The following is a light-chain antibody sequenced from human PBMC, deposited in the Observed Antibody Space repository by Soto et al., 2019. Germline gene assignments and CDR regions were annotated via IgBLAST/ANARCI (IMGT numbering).Light chain of an antibody. J-gene: IGLJ2*01. CDR2: GNN. CDR3: QSYDNSLSAL. Sequence: QSVLTQPPSVSGAPGQRVTISCTGSSSNIGAGYDVHWYQQLPGTAPKLLIYGNNNRPSGVPDRFSGSKSGTSASLAITGLQAEDEADYYCQSYDNSLSALFGGGTKVTVL. V-gene: IGLV1-40*01. CDR1: SSNIGAGYD.